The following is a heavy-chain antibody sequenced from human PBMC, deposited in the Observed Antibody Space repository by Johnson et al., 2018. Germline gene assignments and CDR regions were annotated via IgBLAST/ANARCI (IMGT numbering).Heavy chain of an antibody. CDR1: GFTFSSYW. V-gene: IGHV3-7*01. CDR3: ARDFIETAFDI. J-gene: IGHJ3*02. CDR2: IKQDGSEK. Sequence: EVQLVESGGGLVQPGGSLRLSCAASGFTFSSYWMSWVRQAPGKGLEWVADIKQDGSEKSYVDSVKGRFTISRDNAKNSLYLQMNSLRAEEPAVYYCARDFIETAFDIWGQGTMVTVSS.